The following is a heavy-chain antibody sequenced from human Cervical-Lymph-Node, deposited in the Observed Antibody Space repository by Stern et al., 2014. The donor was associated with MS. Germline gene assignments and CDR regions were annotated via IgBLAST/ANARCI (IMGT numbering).Heavy chain of an antibody. Sequence: QMQLVQSGAEVKKPGSSVKVSCKASGGTFTSYAISWVRQAPGQGLEWMGGIIPIFGTANYAQKVHGRVTITADASHSTAYRELRSLRSEDTAVYYCARGELKEGLVRGMDVWGQGTTVTVSS. CDR2: IIPIFGTA. V-gene: IGHV1-69*01. J-gene: IGHJ6*02. D-gene: IGHD1-26*01. CDR1: GGTFTSYA. CDR3: ARGELKEGLVRGMDV.